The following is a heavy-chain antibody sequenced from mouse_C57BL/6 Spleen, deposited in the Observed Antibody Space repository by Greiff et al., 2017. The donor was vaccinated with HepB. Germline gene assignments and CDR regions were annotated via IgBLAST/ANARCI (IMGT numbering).Heavy chain of an antibody. J-gene: IGHJ1*03. CDR2: ISSGGDYI. Sequence: EVKLVESGEGLVKPGGSLKLSCAASGFTFSSYAMSWVRQTPEKRLEWVAYISSGGDYIYYADTVKGRFTISRDNARNTLYLQMSSLKSEDTAMYYCTREGNYSNSYWYFDVWGTGTTVTVSS. CDR3: TREGNYSNSYWYFDV. D-gene: IGHD2-5*01. CDR1: GFTFSSYA. V-gene: IGHV5-9-1*02.